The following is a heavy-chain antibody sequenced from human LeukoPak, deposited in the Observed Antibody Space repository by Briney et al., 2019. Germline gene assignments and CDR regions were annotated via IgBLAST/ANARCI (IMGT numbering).Heavy chain of an antibody. Sequence: GGSLRLSCAASGFTFSSYAMSWVRQAPGKGLEWVSAISGSGGSTYYADSVKGRFTISRDNSKNTLYLQMNSLRAEDTAVYYCAKDRVRYYDSSGYYPSDYWGQGTLVTVSS. CDR1: GFTFSSYA. CDR3: AKDRVRYYDSSGYYPSDY. V-gene: IGHV3-23*01. J-gene: IGHJ4*02. D-gene: IGHD3-22*01. CDR2: ISGSGGST.